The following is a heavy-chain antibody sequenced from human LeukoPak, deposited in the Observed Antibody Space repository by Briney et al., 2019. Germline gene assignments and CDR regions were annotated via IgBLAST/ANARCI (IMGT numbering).Heavy chain of an antibody. CDR2: ISSSSSYI. D-gene: IGHD2-2*01. J-gene: IGHJ6*02. CDR1: GFTFSNYW. CDR3: ARDLVVPAAISVGMDV. V-gene: IGHV3-21*01. Sequence: PGGSLRLSCAASGFTFSNYWMHWVRPAPGKGLEWVSSISSSSSYIYYADSVKGRFTISRDNTKNSLYLQMNSLRAEDTAVYYCARDLVVPAAISVGMDVWGQGTTVTVSS.